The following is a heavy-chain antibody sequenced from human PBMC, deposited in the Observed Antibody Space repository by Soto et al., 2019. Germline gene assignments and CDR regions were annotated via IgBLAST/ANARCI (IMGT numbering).Heavy chain of an antibody. V-gene: IGHV4-34*01. Sequence: SETLSLTCAVYGGSFSGYYWSWIRQPPGKGLEWIGEINHSGSTNYNPSLKSRVNISVDTSKNQFSLKLSSVTAADTAVYYCARVGFNWNDDYYGMDVWGQGTTVT. CDR3: ARVGFNWNDDYYGMDV. CDR2: INHSGST. J-gene: IGHJ6*02. D-gene: IGHD1-20*01. CDR1: GGSFSGYY.